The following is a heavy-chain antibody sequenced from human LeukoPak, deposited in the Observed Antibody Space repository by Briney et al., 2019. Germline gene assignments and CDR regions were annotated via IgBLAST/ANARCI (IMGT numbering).Heavy chain of an antibody. J-gene: IGHJ3*02. CDR1: GFTVSSNY. CDR2: IYSGGTT. V-gene: IGHV3-53*01. CDR3: AKVHRRASGAFDI. Sequence: GGSLRLSCAASGFTVSSNYMSWVRQAPGKGLEWVSVIYSGGTTYYADSVKGRFTISRDNSKNTLYLQMNSLRAEDTAVYYCAKVHRRASGAFDIWGQGTMVTVSS.